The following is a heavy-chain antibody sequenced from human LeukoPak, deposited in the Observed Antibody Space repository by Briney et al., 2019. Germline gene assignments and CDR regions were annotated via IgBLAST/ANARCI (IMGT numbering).Heavy chain of an antibody. CDR1: GGSFSGYY. CDR3: ARGRRYGSGNYYSSWFV. J-gene: IGHJ4*02. Sequence: PSETLSLTCAVYGGSFSGYYWSWIRQPPGKGLEWIGEINHSGSTNYNPSLKSRVTISVDTSKNQFSLKLSSVTAADTAVYYCARGRRYGSGNYYSSWFVWGQGTLVTVSS. CDR2: INHSGST. V-gene: IGHV4-34*01. D-gene: IGHD3-10*01.